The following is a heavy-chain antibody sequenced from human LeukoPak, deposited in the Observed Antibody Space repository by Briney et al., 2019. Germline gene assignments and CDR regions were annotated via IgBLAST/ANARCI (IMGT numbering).Heavy chain of an antibody. D-gene: IGHD3-9*01. CDR3: AREGYHILTGYYFDY. CDR2: MNPNSGNT. V-gene: IGHV1-8*01. CDR1: GYTFTSYD. J-gene: IGHJ4*02. Sequence: ASVKVSCKASGYTFTSYDINWVRQATGQGLEWMGWMNPNSGNTGYAQKFQGRVTMTRNTSISTAYMELSSLRSEDPAVYYCAREGYHILTGYYFDYWGQGALVTVSS.